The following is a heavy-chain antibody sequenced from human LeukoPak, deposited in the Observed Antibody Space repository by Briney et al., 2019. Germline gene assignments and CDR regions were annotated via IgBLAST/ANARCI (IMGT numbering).Heavy chain of an antibody. J-gene: IGHJ5*02. V-gene: IGHV1-69*13. CDR3: ARDGNYYGSGSYYNWFDP. D-gene: IGHD3-10*01. CDR2: IIPIFGTA. CDR1: GGTFSSYA. Sequence: ASVKVSCKASGGTFSSYAISWVRQAPGQGLEWMGGIIPIFGTANYAQKFQGRVTITADESTSTAYMELSSLRSEDTAVYYCARDGNYYGSGSYYNWFDPWGQGTLVTVSS.